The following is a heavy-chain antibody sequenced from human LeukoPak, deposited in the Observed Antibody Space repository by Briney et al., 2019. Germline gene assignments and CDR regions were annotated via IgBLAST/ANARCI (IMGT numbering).Heavy chain of an antibody. V-gene: IGHV1-8*01. D-gene: IGHD1-26*01. J-gene: IGHJ4*02. Sequence: GSVKVSCKASGYTFTSYAINWVRQAPGQGLEWMGWMNPNSGNTCYAQTVKGRVTITRDTSISTAYMELSSLRSEDTAVYYCAVPQSGNQFDYWGQGTLVTVSS. CDR1: GYTFTSYA. CDR2: MNPNSGNT. CDR3: AVPQSGNQFDY.